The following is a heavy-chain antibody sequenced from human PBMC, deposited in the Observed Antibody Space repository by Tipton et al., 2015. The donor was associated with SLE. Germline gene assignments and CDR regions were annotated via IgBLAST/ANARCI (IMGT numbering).Heavy chain of an antibody. D-gene: IGHD1-7*01. CDR3: ARTSNYAGFGY. J-gene: IGHJ4*02. CDR1: DNAFASYG. Sequence: QSGAEVKKPGASLKVSCRASDNAFASYGFTWVRQAPGQGLDWMGWISPHNGKTNYAQKFQGRVTMTAETSTSTVYMELRSLRSDATAVYFCARTSNYAGFGYGGQGALVTVSS. V-gene: IGHV1-18*04. CDR2: ISPHNGKT.